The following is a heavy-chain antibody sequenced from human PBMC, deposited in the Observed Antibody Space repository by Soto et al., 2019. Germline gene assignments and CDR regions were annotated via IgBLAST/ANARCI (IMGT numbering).Heavy chain of an antibody. CDR3: ARQYSSSWTANFYYYYGMDV. D-gene: IGHD6-13*01. J-gene: IGHJ6*02. CDR1: GYSFTSYW. V-gene: IGHV5-51*01. CDR2: IYLGDSDT. Sequence: GESLKISCKGSGYSFTSYWIGWVRQMPGKGPEWMGIIYLGDSDTRYSPSFQGQVTISADKSISTAYLQWSSLKASDTAMYYCARQYSSSWTANFYYYYGMDVWGQGTTVTVSS.